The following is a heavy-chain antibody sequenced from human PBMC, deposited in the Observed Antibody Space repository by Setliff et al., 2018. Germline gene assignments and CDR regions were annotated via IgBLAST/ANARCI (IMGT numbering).Heavy chain of an antibody. CDR2: INPSSGRT. Sequence: GASVKVSCKASGYTFTSHYMHWVRQAPGLGLEWMGTINPSSGRTSYAQKFQGRVTMTRDKSTSTAYMELSSLRSEDTAVYYCARLSSGYCSGGSCPAGYDYWGQGTLVTVSS. J-gene: IGHJ4*02. V-gene: IGHV1-46*01. D-gene: IGHD2-15*01. CDR3: ARLSSGYCSGGSCPAGYDY. CDR1: GYTFTSHY.